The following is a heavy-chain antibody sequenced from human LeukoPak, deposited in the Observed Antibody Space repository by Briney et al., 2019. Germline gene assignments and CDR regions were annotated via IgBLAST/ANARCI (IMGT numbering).Heavy chain of an antibody. V-gene: IGHV3-23*01. D-gene: IGHD6-19*01. J-gene: IGHJ4*02. Sequence: GGPLRLSCAASGFTFSCYAMSWVPQAPGKGLEWVSAISGCGGRTYYADSVKGRFTISRDNSKITLYLQMNSLRAEDTAAYYCANGARYSGGWYFPKIVIGHYFHYWGQGTLGTVSS. CDR1: GFTFSCYA. CDR2: ISGCGGRT. CDR3: ANGARYSGGWYFPKIVIGHYFHY.